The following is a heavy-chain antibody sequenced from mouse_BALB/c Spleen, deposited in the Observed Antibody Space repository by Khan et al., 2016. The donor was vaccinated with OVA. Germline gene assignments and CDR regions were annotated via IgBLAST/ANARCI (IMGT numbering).Heavy chain of an antibody. CDR2: ILYSGST. Sequence: VQLKESGPSLVKPSQTLSLTCSVTGDSITSGYWCWIRKFPGSKLEYMGYILYSGSTYYNPSLISRISITRHTSQNQYYLQLKAVTTEDTATYYCARSTYRYAFAYWGQGTLVTVSA. CDR3: ARSTYRYAFAY. J-gene: IGHJ3*01. D-gene: IGHD2-14*01. CDR1: GDSITSGY. V-gene: IGHV3-8*02.